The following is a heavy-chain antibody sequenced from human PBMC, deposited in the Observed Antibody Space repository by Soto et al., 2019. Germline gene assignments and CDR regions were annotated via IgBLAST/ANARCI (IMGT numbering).Heavy chain of an antibody. CDR2: IYYSGST. CDR1: GGSISSGDYY. CDR3: ARDSYYDSSGLFDY. V-gene: IGHV4-30-4*01. D-gene: IGHD3-22*01. J-gene: IGHJ4*02. Sequence: SETLSLTCTVSGGSISSGDYYWSWIRQPPGKGLEWIGYIYYSGSTYYNPSLKSRVTISVDTSKNQFSLKLSSVTAADTAVYYCARDSYYDSSGLFDYWGQGTLVTVSS.